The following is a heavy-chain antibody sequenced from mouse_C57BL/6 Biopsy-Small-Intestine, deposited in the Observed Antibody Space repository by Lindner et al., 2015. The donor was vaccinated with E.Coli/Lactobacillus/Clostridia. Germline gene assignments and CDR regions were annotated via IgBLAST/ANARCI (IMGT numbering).Heavy chain of an antibody. CDR3: ARMNDYGGGYFDY. Sequence: VQLQESGPDLVKPGASVKISCKASGYAFSSYWMNWVKQRPGKGLEWIGQIYPGDGDTNYNGKFKGKATLTADKSSSTAYMQLSSLTSEDSAVYFCARMNDYGGGYFDYWGQGTTLTVSS. CDR2: IYPGDGDT. J-gene: IGHJ2*01. D-gene: IGHD2-4*01. V-gene: IGHV1-80*01. CDR1: GYAFSSYW.